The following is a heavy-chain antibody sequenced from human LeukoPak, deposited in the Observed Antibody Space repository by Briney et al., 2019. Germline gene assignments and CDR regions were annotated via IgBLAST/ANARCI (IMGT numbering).Heavy chain of an antibody. V-gene: IGHV3-11*04. CDR2: ISSSGSTI. J-gene: IGHJ4*02. Sequence: GGSLRLSCAASGFTFSDYYMSWIRQAPGKGLEWVSYISSSGSTIYYADSVKGRFTIPRDNAKNSLYLQMNSLRAEDTAVYYCARVRDAVADKYYFDYWGQGTLVTVSS. CDR3: ARVRDAVADKYYFDY. CDR1: GFTFSDYY. D-gene: IGHD6-19*01.